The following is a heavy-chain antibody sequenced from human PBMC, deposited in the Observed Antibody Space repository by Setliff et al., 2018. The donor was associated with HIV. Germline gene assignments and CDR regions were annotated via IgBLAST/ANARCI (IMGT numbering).Heavy chain of an antibody. CDR3: ARNPCSGGSCPDAFDI. V-gene: IGHV4-59*01. CDR1: GGSISSYY. D-gene: IGHD2-15*01. Sequence: SETLSLTCTVSGGSISSYYWSWIRQPPGKGLEWIGYIYYSGSTNYNPSLKSRVTISVDTSKNQFSLKLSSVTAADTAVYYCARNPCSGGSCPDAFDIWGRGTMVT. CDR2: IYYSGST. J-gene: IGHJ3*02.